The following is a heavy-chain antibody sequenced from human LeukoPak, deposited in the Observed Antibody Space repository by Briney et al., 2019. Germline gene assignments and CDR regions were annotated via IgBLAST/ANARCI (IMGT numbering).Heavy chain of an antibody. Sequence: ASVKVSCKTSGYTFTKYPIHWVRQAPGQRLEWMGWINTGNANTKYSEKLQGRVTITRDTSATTAYMELSSLTSEDTAVYYCAREEGYGRQYGNWGQGTLVTVSS. CDR3: AREEGYGRQYGN. CDR2: INTGNANT. V-gene: IGHV1-3*04. J-gene: IGHJ4*02. D-gene: IGHD5-18*01. CDR1: GYTFTKYP.